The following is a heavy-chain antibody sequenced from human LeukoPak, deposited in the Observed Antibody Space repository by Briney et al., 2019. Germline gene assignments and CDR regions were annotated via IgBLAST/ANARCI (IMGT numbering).Heavy chain of an antibody. CDR1: GFTFSSHG. V-gene: IGHV3-23*01. CDR3: VKDSDELIAAVYNWFDP. D-gene: IGHD6-13*01. Sequence: GGSLRLSCAASGFTFSSHGMNWVRQAPGKGLEWISGISGSGGSTYYADSVKGRFTISRDNFKDTLYLQMNSLRAEDTAVYYCVKDSDELIAAVYNWFDPWGQGTQVTVSS. CDR2: ISGSGGST. J-gene: IGHJ5*02.